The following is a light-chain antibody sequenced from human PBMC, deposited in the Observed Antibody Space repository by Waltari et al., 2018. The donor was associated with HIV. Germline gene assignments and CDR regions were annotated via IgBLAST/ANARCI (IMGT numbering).Light chain of an antibody. J-gene: IGLJ2*01. CDR3: CSYAGSSTSRV. CDR1: SRDVGSYNL. Sequence: QSALTQPAPVSGSPGQSITISCTGTSRDVGSYNLVSWYQQHPGKAPKLMIYEGSKRPSGVSNRFSGSKSGNTASLTISGLQAEDEADYYCCSYAGSSTSRVFGGGTKVTVL. CDR2: EGS. V-gene: IGLV2-23*01.